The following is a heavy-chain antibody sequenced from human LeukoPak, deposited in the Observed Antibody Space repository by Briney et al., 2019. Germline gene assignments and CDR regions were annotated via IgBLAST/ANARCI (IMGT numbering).Heavy chain of an antibody. J-gene: IGHJ4*02. D-gene: IGHD2-15*01. CDR1: GFTFSDYY. Sequence: PGGSLRLSCAASGFTFSDYYMSWIRQAPGKGLEWVSSISRSGSYIYYADSLKGRFTISRDNAKNSLYLQMNSLRAEDTAIYYCARGHSGGSCYDYWGQGTLVTVSS. CDR2: ISRSGSYI. V-gene: IGHV3-11*04. CDR3: ARGHSGGSCYDY.